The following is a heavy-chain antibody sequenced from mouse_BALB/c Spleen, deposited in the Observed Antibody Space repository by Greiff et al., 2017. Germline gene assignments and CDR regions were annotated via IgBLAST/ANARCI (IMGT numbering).Heavy chain of an antibody. CDR1: GFTFSSYT. CDR3: ARVYGNYVDAMDY. V-gene: IGHV5-12-2*01. CDR2: ISNGGGST. Sequence: EVQGVESGGGLVQPGGSLKLSCAASGFTFSSYTMSWVRQTPEKRLEWVAYISNGGGSTYYPDTVKGRFTISRDNAKNTLYLQMSSLKSEDTAMYYCARVYGNYVDAMDYWGQGTSVTVSS. J-gene: IGHJ4*01. D-gene: IGHD2-1*01.